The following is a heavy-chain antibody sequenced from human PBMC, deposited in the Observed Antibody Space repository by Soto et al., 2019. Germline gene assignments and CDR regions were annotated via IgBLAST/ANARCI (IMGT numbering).Heavy chain of an antibody. CDR1: GFTFSDYY. Sequence: GGSLRLSCAASGFTFSDYYMSWIRQAPGKGLEWVSYISSSSSYTNYADSVKGRFTISRDNAKNSLYLQMNSLRAEDTAVYYCARREISGYNWNWKGSGYGMDVWGQGTTVTVSS. J-gene: IGHJ6*02. V-gene: IGHV3-11*06. CDR3: ARREISGYNWNWKGSGYGMDV. CDR2: ISSSSSYT. D-gene: IGHD1-7*01.